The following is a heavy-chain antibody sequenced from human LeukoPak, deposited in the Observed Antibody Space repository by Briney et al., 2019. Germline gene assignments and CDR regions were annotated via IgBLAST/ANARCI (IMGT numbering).Heavy chain of an antibody. CDR1: GFTFSSYA. CDR2: TSGSGGST. V-gene: IGHV3-23*01. CDR3: AKDRGAAAGGFDY. J-gene: IGHJ4*02. D-gene: IGHD6-13*01. Sequence: RGSLRLSCAASGFTFSSYALSWVRQPSGKGLEWVSATSGSGGSTYYADSVKGRFTISRDNSKNTLYLQMNSLRAEDTAVYYCAKDRGAAAGGFDYWGQGTLVTVSS.